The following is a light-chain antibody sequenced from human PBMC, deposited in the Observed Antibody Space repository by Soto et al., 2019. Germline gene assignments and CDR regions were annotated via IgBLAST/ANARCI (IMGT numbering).Light chain of an antibody. V-gene: IGKV1-5*03. CDR2: KAS. CDR1: PSISSW. J-gene: IGKJ1*01. Sequence: DIQMTQSPSTLSASVGDRVTITCRASPSISSWLAWYQQKPGKAPKLLIYKASSLESGVPSRFSGSGSGTEFTLTISSLQPDDLATYYCQQYNNYTWTFGQGTKVEIK. CDR3: QQYNNYTWT.